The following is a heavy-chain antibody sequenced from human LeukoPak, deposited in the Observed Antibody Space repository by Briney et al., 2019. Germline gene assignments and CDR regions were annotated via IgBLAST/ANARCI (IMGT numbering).Heavy chain of an antibody. D-gene: IGHD4/OR15-4a*01. Sequence: PGGSLRLSCTVSGFTLSSHWMSWLRHLPGKGLEWVANINEDGSEKYFMDSVRGRFTISKDNAKNSLYLQMNSLRADDTAVYYCARDFTGCSRDWGQGALVTVS. CDR2: INEDGSEK. CDR1: GFTLSSHW. CDR3: ARDFTGCSRD. J-gene: IGHJ4*02. V-gene: IGHV3-7*01.